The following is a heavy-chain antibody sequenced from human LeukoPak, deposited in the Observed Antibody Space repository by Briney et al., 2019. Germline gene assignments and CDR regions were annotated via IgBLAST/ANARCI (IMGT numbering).Heavy chain of an antibody. D-gene: IGHD3-22*01. CDR1: GFTFDDYA. Sequence: GGSLRLSCAASGFTFDDYAMHWVRQAPGKGLEWVSGISWNSGSIGYADSVKGRFTISRDNAKNSLYLQMNSLRAEDMALYYCAKDYYYDSSGPFDYWGQGTLVTVSS. V-gene: IGHV3-9*03. J-gene: IGHJ4*02. CDR2: ISWNSGSI. CDR3: AKDYYYDSSGPFDY.